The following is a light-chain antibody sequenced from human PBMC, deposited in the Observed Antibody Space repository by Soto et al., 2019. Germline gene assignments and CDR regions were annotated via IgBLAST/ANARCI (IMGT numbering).Light chain of an antibody. Sequence: QSALTQPASVSGSPGQSITISCTGTSSDVGDYNFVSWYQQHPGKAPKLIIYEVSNRPSGVSDHFSGSKSGNTASLTISGLQAEDEADYYCSSYASSSTYVVFGGGTKLPVL. CDR3: SSYASSSTYVV. J-gene: IGLJ2*01. CDR1: SSDVGDYNF. CDR2: EVS. V-gene: IGLV2-14*01.